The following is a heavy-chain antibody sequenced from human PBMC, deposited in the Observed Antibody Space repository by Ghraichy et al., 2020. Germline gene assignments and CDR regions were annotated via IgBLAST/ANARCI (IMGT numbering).Heavy chain of an antibody. CDR1: GFTFSSSW. J-gene: IGHJ5*02. Sequence: GGSLRLSCAASGFTFSSSWMHWVRQPPGKGLVWVSRINGDGSSTSYADSVKGRFTISRDNAKNTLSLQMNSLRAEDTAVYFCARDGGNWNYGTNWFDPWGQGTLVTVSS. CDR3: ARDGGNWNYGTNWFDP. D-gene: IGHD1-7*01. CDR2: INGDGSST. V-gene: IGHV3-74*01.